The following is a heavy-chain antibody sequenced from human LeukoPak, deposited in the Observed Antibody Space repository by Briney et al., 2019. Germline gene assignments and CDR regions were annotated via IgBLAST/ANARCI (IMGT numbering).Heavy chain of an antibody. Sequence: ASVKVSCKASGYTFTSYGISWVRQAPGQGLEWMGWISAYNGNTNYAQKLQGRVTMTTDTSTSTAYMEPRSLRSDDTAVYYCARVSYCSGGSCYLGRSYYFDYWGQGTLVTASS. CDR1: GYTFTSYG. CDR3: ARVSYCSGGSCYLGRSYYFDY. D-gene: IGHD2-15*01. V-gene: IGHV1-18*01. CDR2: ISAYNGNT. J-gene: IGHJ4*02.